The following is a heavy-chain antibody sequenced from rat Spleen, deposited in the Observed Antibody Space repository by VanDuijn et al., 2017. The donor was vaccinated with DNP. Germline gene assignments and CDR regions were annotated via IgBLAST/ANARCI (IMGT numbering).Heavy chain of an antibody. CDR3: STGGTEFNH. CDR2: IMDDGSGT. Sequence: EVQLVESGGGLVQPGTSLKLSCAASGFSFSDYAMAWVRQSPKKGLEWVGNIMDDGSGTYYRDSVKGRFTISRDNAKSSLYLQMDSLRSEDTATYYCSTGGTEFNHWGQGVMVTVSS. CDR1: GFSFSDYA. J-gene: IGHJ2*01. D-gene: IGHD1-11*01. V-gene: IGHV5S10*01.